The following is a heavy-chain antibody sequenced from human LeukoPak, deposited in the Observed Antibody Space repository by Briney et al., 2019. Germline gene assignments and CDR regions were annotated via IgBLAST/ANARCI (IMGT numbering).Heavy chain of an antibody. CDR1: RFTLSKYA. J-gene: IGHJ3*02. V-gene: IGHV3-48*03. Sequence: SRRLASVASRFTLSKYAMNWVRQAPRKGLEWVSYISTIVNTIKYADSVKGRFTISRDNAKNSLFLQMNTLRSEDTALYYCARDYDGGGLDAFDIWGQGTLVTVSS. CDR2: ISTIVNTI. CDR3: ARDYDGGGLDAFDI. D-gene: IGHD3-22*01.